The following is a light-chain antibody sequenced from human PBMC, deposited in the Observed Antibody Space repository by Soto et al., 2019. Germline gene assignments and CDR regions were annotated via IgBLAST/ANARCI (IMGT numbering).Light chain of an antibody. CDR3: ISYADTAYV. CDR2: EVT. Sequence: QSALTQPPSASGSPGQSVTISCTGTSSDVGGYNYVSWYQQHPGKAPKLMIYEVTKRPSGVPDRFSGSKSGNTASLTVSGLQAEDEADYYCISYADTAYVFGNGTKVTV. CDR1: SSDVGGYNY. J-gene: IGLJ1*01. V-gene: IGLV2-8*01.